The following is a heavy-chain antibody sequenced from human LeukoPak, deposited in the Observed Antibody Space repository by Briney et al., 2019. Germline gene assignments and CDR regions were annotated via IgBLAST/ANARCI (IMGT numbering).Heavy chain of an antibody. CDR2: NHHGEGT. D-gene: IGHD4-17*01. V-gene: IGHV4-4*02. CDR3: ARYGYGDPLFDH. CDR1: GGSINNNNW. J-gene: IGHJ4*02. Sequence: SSESLSLTCAVAGGSINNNNWWSWVRQTPGQGLEWIGENHHGEGTNYNPSLKGRVTISEDTSKNQFSPKLRYVTAADTAVYYCARYGYGDPLFDHGGQGTLVTASA.